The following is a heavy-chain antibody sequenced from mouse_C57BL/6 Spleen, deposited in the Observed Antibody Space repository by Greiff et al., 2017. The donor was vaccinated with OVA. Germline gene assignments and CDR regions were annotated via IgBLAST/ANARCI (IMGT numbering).Heavy chain of an antibody. J-gene: IGHJ3*01. D-gene: IGHD1-1*01. CDR1: GYAFSGYK. Sequence: QVQLQQSGAELVKPGASVKIPCKASGYAFSGYKMNWVKQRPGKGLEWIGQIYPGDGGTNYNGKFKGKATLTADKSSSTAYMQLRSLTSEDSAVYFGARSDNGSSYWFADWGKGTLVTVSA. V-gene: IGHV1-80*01. CDR2: IYPGDGGT. CDR3: ARSDNGSSYWFAD.